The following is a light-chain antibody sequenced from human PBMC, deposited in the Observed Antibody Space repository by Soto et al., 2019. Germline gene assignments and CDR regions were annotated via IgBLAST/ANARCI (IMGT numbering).Light chain of an antibody. V-gene: IGKV1-5*03. CDR1: QSISSW. J-gene: IGKJ1*01. Sequence: DIQMTQSPSTLSASVGDRVTITCRASQSISSWLAWYQQKPGKAPKLLIYKASSLESGVPSRFSGSGSGTEITLTISSLQPDDFATYYCQQYDSYSLTFGQGTKVETK. CDR2: KAS. CDR3: QQYDSYSLT.